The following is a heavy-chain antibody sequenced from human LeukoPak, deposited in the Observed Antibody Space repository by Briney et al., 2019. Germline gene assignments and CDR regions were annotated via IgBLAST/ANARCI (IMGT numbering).Heavy chain of an antibody. D-gene: IGHD6-13*01. CDR3: ARDLGIAAAGYFDY. V-gene: IGHV3-20*04. CDR2: INWNGGST. J-gene: IGHJ4*02. Sequence: PGGSLRLSCAASGFTFDDYGMSWVRQAPGKGLEWVSGINWNGGSTGYADSVKGRFTISRDNAKNSLYLQMNSLRAEDTALYYCARDLGIAAAGYFDYWGQGTLVTVSS. CDR1: GFTFDDYG.